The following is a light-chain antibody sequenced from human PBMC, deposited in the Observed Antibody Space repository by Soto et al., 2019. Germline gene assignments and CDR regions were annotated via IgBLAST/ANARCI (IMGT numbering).Light chain of an antibody. Sequence: QSVLTQPPSVSGAPGQRVTISCTGSSSNIGAGYDVHWYQQLPGTAPKLLIYGNSNRPSGVPERYSGSKSGTSASLAITGPQAEDEADDYCQSYDSSLSGVVFGGGTKLTVL. V-gene: IGLV1-40*01. CDR3: QSYDSSLSGVV. CDR1: SSNIGAGYD. J-gene: IGLJ2*01. CDR2: GNS.